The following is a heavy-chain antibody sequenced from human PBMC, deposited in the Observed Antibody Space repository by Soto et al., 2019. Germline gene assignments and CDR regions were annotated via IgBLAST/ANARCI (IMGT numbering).Heavy chain of an antibody. CDR2: VSFDGKDT. D-gene: IGHD2-21*02. V-gene: IGHV3-30*04. J-gene: IGHJ4*02. Sequence: QVQLVESGGGMAQAGTPLRLSCTGSGFTFNSVSQHWVRQGPDKGLEWVAVVSFDGKDTYYAASVKGRFTVSRDISKNTIYLQANSLRPEDTAVYYCAREPYGDSQYFDYWGQGTPVTVSS. CDR3: AREPYGDSQYFDY. CDR1: GFTFNSVS.